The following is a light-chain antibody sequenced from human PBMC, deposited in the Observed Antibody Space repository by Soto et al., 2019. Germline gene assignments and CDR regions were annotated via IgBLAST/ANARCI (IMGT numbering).Light chain of an antibody. Sequence: EIVMTQSPATLSVSPGERATLSCRASENIYTNLAWYQQKPGQAPRLLISGASSRAADIPDRFSGSGSGTDFTLTINRLEPEDFAVYYCQQYDSPPRTFGQGTKVDIK. CDR2: GAS. CDR1: ENIYTN. J-gene: IGKJ1*01. CDR3: QQYDSPPRT. V-gene: IGKV3-20*01.